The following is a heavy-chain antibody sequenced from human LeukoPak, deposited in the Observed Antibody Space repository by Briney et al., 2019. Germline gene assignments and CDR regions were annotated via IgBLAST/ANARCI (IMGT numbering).Heavy chain of an antibody. CDR1: GGSISSYY. CDR2: TYYSEST. J-gene: IGHJ4*02. V-gene: IGHV4-59*01. D-gene: IGHD2-2*02. Sequence: YPSETLSLTCTVSGGSISSYYWSWIRQPPGKGLEWIGYTYYSESTNYNPSLKSRVTISVDTSKNQFSLKLSSVTAADTAVYYCAREGCSSTSCYRGAAGFDYWGQGTLVTVSS. CDR3: AREGCSSTSCYRGAAGFDY.